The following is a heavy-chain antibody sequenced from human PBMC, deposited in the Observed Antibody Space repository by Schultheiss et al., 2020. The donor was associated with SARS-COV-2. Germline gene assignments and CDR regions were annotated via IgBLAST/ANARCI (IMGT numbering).Heavy chain of an antibody. Sequence: SETLSLTCTVSGGSITSYHWSWIRQPPGKGLEWIGYIYYSGSTNYNPSLKSRVTISVDTSKNQFSLKLSSVTAADTAVYYCARHGPGVLRYFDWLFPNPDAFDIWGQGTMVTVSS. CDR3: ARHGPGVLRYFDWLFPNPDAFDI. CDR1: GGSITSYH. D-gene: IGHD3-9*01. J-gene: IGHJ3*02. V-gene: IGHV4-59*08. CDR2: IYYSGST.